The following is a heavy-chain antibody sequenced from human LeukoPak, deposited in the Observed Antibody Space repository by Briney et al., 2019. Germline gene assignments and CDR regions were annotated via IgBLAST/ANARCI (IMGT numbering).Heavy chain of an antibody. V-gene: IGHV3-21*01. D-gene: IGHD1-26*01. CDR1: GFTFSSYN. J-gene: IGHJ4*02. CDR3: ARYSGTYRDY. CDR2: ISSSSTYM. Sequence: PGGSLRLSCAASGFTFSSYNMNWVRQAPGRGLGWVSSISSSSTYMFYADSVKGRFTISRDNAKNSLYLRMDSLRAEDTAVYYCARYSGTYRDYWGQGTLVTVSS.